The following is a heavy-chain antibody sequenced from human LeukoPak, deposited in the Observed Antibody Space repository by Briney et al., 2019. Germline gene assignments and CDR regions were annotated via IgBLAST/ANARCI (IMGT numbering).Heavy chain of an antibody. J-gene: IGHJ4*02. V-gene: IGHV4-59*08. Sequence: SETLSLTCTVSADSISSYYWSWIRQPPGKGLEWIGYIYYSGTTNYNPSLKSRVAISVDTSKNQFSLRLSSVTAADTAVYYCARLGAPWGYFDYWGQGTLVTVSS. CDR3: ARLGAPWGYFDY. CDR2: IYYSGTT. CDR1: ADSISSYY. D-gene: IGHD1-26*01.